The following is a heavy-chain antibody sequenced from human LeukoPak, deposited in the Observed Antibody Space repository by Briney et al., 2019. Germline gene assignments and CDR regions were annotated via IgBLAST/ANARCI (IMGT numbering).Heavy chain of an antibody. J-gene: IGHJ4*02. CDR1: GGSISSYY. CDR3: ARDDYDSSGYPYFDY. Sequence: SETLSLTCTVSGGSISSYYWSWIRQPPGKGLEWIGYIYYSGSTNCNPSLKSRVTISVDTSKNQFSLKLSSVTAADTAVYYCARDDYDSSGYPYFDYWGQGTLVTVSS. CDR2: IYYSGST. V-gene: IGHV4-59*01. D-gene: IGHD3-22*01.